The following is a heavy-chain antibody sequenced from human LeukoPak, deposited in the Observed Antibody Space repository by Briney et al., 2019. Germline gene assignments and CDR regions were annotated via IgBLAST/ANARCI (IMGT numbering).Heavy chain of an antibody. CDR1: GFIFSSYW. CDR3: GRVVRRSITMIVAGFDNWFDP. CDR2: INTDGSST. J-gene: IGHJ5*02. D-gene: IGHD3-22*01. Sequence: GGSLRLSCAASGFIFSSYWMHWVRHAPGKGLAWVSRINTDGSSTSYADSVKGRFTISRDNSKNTLYLQMNSLRAEDTAVYYCGRVVRRSITMIVAGFDNWFDPWGQGTLVTVSS. V-gene: IGHV3-74*01.